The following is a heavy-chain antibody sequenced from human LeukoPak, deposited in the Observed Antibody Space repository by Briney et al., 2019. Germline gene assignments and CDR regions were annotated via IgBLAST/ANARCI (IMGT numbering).Heavy chain of an antibody. D-gene: IGHD1-7*01. CDR3: AKDIETTSWPAYGMDV. CDR1: GFTFDDYA. Sequence: PGRSLRLSCAASGFTFDDYAMHWVRHAPGKGLEWVSGISWNSGSIGYADSVKGRFTISRDNAKNSLYLQMNSLRAEDTALYYCAKDIETTSWPAYGMDVWGQGTTVTVSS. CDR2: ISWNSGSI. V-gene: IGHV3-9*01. J-gene: IGHJ6*02.